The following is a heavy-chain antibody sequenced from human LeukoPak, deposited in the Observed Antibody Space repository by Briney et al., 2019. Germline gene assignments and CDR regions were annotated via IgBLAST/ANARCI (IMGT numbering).Heavy chain of an antibody. V-gene: IGHV3-7*01. Sequence: GGSLRLSCAASGFTFNSAWMTWVRQAPGMGLEWVATIKDGGSDKYYVDSVKGRFTISRDNAKKSLWLQMNSLRVEDTAMYYCADLGSRDWGQGTLVTVSS. CDR1: GFTFNSAW. D-gene: IGHD3-16*01. CDR3: ADLGSRD. J-gene: IGHJ4*02. CDR2: IKDGGSDK.